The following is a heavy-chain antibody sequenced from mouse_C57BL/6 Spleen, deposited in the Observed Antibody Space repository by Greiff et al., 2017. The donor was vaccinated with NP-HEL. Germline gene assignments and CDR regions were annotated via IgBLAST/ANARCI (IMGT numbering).Heavy chain of an antibody. CDR2: INPGSGGT. Sequence: QVQLKESGAELVRPGTSVKVSCKASGYAFTNYLIEWVKQRPGQGLEWIGVINPGSGGTNYNEKFKGKATLTADKSSSTAYMQLSSLTSEDSAVYFCAREGIYYGSGYWGQGTLVTVSA. CDR1: GYAFTNYL. V-gene: IGHV1-54*01. J-gene: IGHJ3*02. D-gene: IGHD1-1*01. CDR3: AREGIYYGSGY.